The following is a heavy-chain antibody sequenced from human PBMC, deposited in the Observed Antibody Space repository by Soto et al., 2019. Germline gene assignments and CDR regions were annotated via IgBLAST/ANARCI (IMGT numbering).Heavy chain of an antibody. Sequence: HPGGSLRLSXAASGFTFSSYGMHWVRQAPGKGLEWVAVIWYDGSNKYYADSVKGRFTISRDNSKNTLYLQMNSLRAEDTAVYYCAREASYYYGSGRELDYWGQGTLVTVSS. CDR3: AREASYYYGSGRELDY. CDR1: GFTFSSYG. CDR2: IWYDGSNK. J-gene: IGHJ4*02. V-gene: IGHV3-33*01. D-gene: IGHD3-10*01.